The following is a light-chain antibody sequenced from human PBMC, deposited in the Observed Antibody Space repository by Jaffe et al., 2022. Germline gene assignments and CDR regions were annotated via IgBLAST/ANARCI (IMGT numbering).Light chain of an antibody. Sequence: SYVLTQPPSVSVAPGKTARITCGGNNIGSKSVHWYQQKPGQAPVLVIYYDSDRPSGIPERFSGSNSGNTATLTISRVEAGDEADYYCQVWDSSRSGHGVFGGGTKLTVL. CDR3: QVWDSSRSGHGV. J-gene: IGLJ3*02. CDR2: YDS. CDR1: NIGSKS. V-gene: IGLV3-21*04.